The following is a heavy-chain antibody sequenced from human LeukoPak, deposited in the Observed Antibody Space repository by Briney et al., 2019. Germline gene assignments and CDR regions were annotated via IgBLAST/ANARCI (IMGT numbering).Heavy chain of an antibody. CDR1: GFTFSNYA. J-gene: IGHJ5*02. CDR2: ISSSGSTI. D-gene: IGHD4-17*01. V-gene: IGHV3-48*03. Sequence: GGSLRLSCAASGFTFSNYAMSWVRQAPGKGLEWVSYISSSGSTIYYADSVKGRFTISRDNAKNSLYLQMNSLRAEDTSVYYCARDTNGDGWFDPWGQGTLVTVSS. CDR3: ARDTNGDGWFDP.